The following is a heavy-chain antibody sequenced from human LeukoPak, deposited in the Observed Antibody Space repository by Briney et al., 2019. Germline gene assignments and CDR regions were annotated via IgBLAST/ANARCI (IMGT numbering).Heavy chain of an antibody. V-gene: IGHV1-69*13. D-gene: IGHD1-26*01. CDR2: IIPIFGTA. CDR1: GGTFSSYA. Sequence: ASVKVSCKASGGTFSSYAISWVRQAPGQGLEWMGGIIPIFGTANYAQKFQGRVTITADESTSTAYMELSSLRSEDTAVYYCAGGPEWELTAGAFDIWGQGTMVTVSS. J-gene: IGHJ3*02. CDR3: AGGPEWELTAGAFDI.